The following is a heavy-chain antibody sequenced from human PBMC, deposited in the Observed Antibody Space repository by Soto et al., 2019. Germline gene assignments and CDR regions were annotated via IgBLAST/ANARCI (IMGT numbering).Heavy chain of an antibody. D-gene: IGHD3-16*02. CDR3: ARGEYDYIWGSYRPLYYFAY. V-gene: IGHV3-21*01. CDR1: GFTFSNYS. J-gene: IGHJ4*02. Sequence: GGSLRLSCAASGFTFSNYSMTWVRQAPGRGLEWVASISSSSSYISYADSVKGRITISRDNAKNSLYLQMNSLRAEDTAVYYGARGEYDYIWGSYRPLYYFAYWGQGTLVTVSS. CDR2: ISSSSSYI.